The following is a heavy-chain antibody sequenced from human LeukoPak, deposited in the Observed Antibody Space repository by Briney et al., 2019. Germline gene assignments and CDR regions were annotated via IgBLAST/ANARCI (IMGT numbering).Heavy chain of an antibody. J-gene: IGHJ4*02. V-gene: IGHV3-23*01. Sequence: TGGSLRLSCAASGFTFSSYAMSWVRQAPGKGLEWVSTYSSSGASTWYADSVKGRFTISRDNSKNTLYLQMNSLRAEDTAVYYCAKVPNSGWIFDYWGQGTLVTVSS. CDR2: YSSSGAST. CDR3: AKVPNSGWIFDY. D-gene: IGHD6-19*01. CDR1: GFTFSSYA.